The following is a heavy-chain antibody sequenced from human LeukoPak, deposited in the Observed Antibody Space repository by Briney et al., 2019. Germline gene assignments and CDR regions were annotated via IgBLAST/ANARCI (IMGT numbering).Heavy chain of an antibody. CDR2: IGIRGDT. CDR1: GFTFIDYD. V-gene: IGHV3-13*01. Sequence: GGSLRLSCAASGFTFIDYDMHWVRQVIGKGLEWVSAIGIRGDTHYSGSVKGRFTISRENAESSLYLQMNSLTAEDTAVYYCVAPSCGGGACYAFDFWGQGILVTVSS. D-gene: IGHD2-15*01. J-gene: IGHJ4*02. CDR3: VAPSCGGGACYAFDF.